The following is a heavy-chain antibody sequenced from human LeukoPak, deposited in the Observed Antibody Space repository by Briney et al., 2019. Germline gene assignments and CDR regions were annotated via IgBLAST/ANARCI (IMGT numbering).Heavy chain of an antibody. Sequence: GASVKVSCKVSGYTLTELSMHWVRQAPGKGLEWMGGFDPEDGETIYAQKFQGRVTMTEDTSTDTAYTELNSLRAEDTAVYYCAKGSVVVAALDYWGQGTLVTVSS. D-gene: IGHD2-15*01. V-gene: IGHV1-24*01. CDR1: GYTLTELS. J-gene: IGHJ4*02. CDR2: FDPEDGET. CDR3: AKGSVVVAALDY.